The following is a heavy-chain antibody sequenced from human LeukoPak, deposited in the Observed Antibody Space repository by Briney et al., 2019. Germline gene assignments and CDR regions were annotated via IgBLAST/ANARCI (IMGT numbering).Heavy chain of an antibody. CDR2: IYYSGST. J-gene: IGHJ5*02. CDR1: GYSITRGYS. D-gene: IGHD3-22*01. V-gene: IGHV4-38-2*02. CDR3: ARDRSNRYYYDSSGYSLVFDP. Sequence: PSETLSLTCTVTGYSITRGYSWGWIRQPPGKGLEWIGSIYYSGSTYYNPSLKSRVTISVDTSKNQFSLKLSSVTAADTAVYYCARDRSNRYYYDSSGYSLVFDPWGQGTLVTVSS.